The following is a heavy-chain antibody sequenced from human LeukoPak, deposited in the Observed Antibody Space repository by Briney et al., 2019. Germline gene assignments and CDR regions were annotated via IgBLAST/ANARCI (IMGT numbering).Heavy chain of an antibody. V-gene: IGHV3-30*18. J-gene: IGHJ4*02. CDR1: GFTFSSCG. Sequence: GRSLRLSCAASGFTFSSCGMHWVRQAPGKGLEWVAVISYDGSNKYYADSVKGRFTISRDNSKNTLYLQMNSLRAEDTAVYYCAKDRRASGSYYAYWGQGTLVTVSS. CDR3: AKDRRASGSYYAY. D-gene: IGHD1-26*01. CDR2: ISYDGSNK.